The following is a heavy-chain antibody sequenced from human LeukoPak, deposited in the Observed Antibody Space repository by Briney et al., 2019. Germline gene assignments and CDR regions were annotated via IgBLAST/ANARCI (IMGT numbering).Heavy chain of an antibody. CDR2: ISGGDGST. V-gene: IGHV3-23*01. D-gene: IGHD2-2*03. Sequence: GGSLRLSCAASGFTFSNYAMNWVRQAPGKGLEWVSSISGGDGSTYYINSVKGRFTISRDNSKNTLYLQMNSLRAEDTALYYCANGYGSSVYSYMDVWGKGTTVTVSS. CDR3: ANGYGSSVYSYMDV. J-gene: IGHJ6*03. CDR1: GFTFSNYA.